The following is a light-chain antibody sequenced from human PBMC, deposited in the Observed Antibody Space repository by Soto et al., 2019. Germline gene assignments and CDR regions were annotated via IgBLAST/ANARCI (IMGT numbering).Light chain of an antibody. V-gene: IGKV1-5*01. J-gene: IGKJ2*03. CDR1: XSIXXW. Sequence: DIQMTQSPSXLSASVGDXVTXXCRSSXSIXXWLAWYQQKPGQAPKLLIYDASTLYSGVPSRFSGSRSGTEFTLTISSLQPDDFGSYYCQQYNSFAPYSFGQGTKLEI. CDR2: DAS. CDR3: QQYNSFAPYS.